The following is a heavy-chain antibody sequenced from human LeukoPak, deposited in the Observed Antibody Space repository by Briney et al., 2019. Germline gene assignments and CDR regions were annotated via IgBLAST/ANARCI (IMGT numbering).Heavy chain of an antibody. CDR2: IIPIFGTA. J-gene: IGHJ5*02. CDR3: ASSDSGSYGFGYNWFDP. Sequence: GASVKVSCKASGYTFTSYDINWVRQATGQGLEWMGGIIPIFGTANYAQKFQGRVTITADKSTSTAYMELSSLRSEDTAVYYCASSDSGSYGFGYNWFDPWGQGTLVTVSS. CDR1: GYTFTSYD. D-gene: IGHD1-26*01. V-gene: IGHV1-69*06.